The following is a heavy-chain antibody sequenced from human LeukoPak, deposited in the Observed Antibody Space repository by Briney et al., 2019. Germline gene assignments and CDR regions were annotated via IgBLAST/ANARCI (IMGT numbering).Heavy chain of an antibody. V-gene: IGHV1-18*04. Sequence: GASVKVSCKASGYTFTGYYMHWVRQAPGQGLEWMGWISAYNGNTNYAQKLQGRVTMTTDTSTSTAYMELRSLRSDDTAVYYCARVDIVVVPGAFDIWGQGTMVTVSS. CDR2: ISAYNGNT. J-gene: IGHJ3*02. CDR1: GYTFTGYY. CDR3: ARVDIVVVPGAFDI. D-gene: IGHD2-2*01.